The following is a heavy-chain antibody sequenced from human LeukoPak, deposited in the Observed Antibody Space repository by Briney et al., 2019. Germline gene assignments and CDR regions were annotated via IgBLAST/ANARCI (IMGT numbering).Heavy chain of an antibody. Sequence: SSETLSLPCTVSGGSMSSYYWSWLRQPPGKGLEWIGYIYYSGSTNYNPSLKSRVTISVETSKNEFSLKLRSVTAADTAVYYCARVTGYRIEDYFDYWGQGTLVTVSS. CDR1: GGSMSSYY. V-gene: IGHV4-59*01. J-gene: IGHJ4*02. CDR2: IYYSGST. D-gene: IGHD6-13*01. CDR3: ARVTGYRIEDYFDY.